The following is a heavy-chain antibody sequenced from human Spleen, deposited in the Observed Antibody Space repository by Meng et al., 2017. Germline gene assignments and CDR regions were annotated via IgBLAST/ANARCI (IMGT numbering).Heavy chain of an antibody. J-gene: IGHJ5*02. CDR1: GGSVSSGSYY. V-gene: IGHV4-61*01. D-gene: IGHD3-22*01. CDR2: IYYSGST. Sequence: QVPLQESGPGLVRPSETLSLTCSVSGGSVSSGSYYWSWIRQPPGKGLEWIGYIYYSGSTNYNPSLKSRVTISVDTSKNQFSLKLSSVTAADTAVYYCARLNYYDSSGYPSWGQGTLVTVSS. CDR3: ARLNYYDSSGYPS.